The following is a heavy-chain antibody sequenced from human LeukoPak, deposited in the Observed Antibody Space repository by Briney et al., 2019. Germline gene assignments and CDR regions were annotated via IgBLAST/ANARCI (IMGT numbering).Heavy chain of an antibody. D-gene: IGHD2-2*01. Sequence: GGSLRLSSAASGFTVSSNYMSWVRQAPGKGLEWVSVIYSGGSTYYADSVKGRFTISRDNSKNTLYLQMNSLRAEDTAVYYCARDCSSTSCYADGYFDYWGQGTLVTVSS. V-gene: IGHV3-66*01. CDR2: IYSGGST. CDR1: GFTVSSNY. J-gene: IGHJ4*02. CDR3: ARDCSSTSCYADGYFDY.